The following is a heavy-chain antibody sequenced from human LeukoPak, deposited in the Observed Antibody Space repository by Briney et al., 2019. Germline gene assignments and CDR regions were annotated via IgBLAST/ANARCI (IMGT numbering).Heavy chain of an antibody. D-gene: IGHD2-2*01. V-gene: IGHV4-34*01. CDR1: GGPFSGYY. Sequence: SETLSLTCAVYGGPFSGYYWSWIRQPPGKGLEWIGEINHSGSTNYNPSLKGRVTISVDTSKNQFSLRLISVTAADTAVYYCASLVVPAASAYYYGMDVWGQGTTVTDS. J-gene: IGHJ6*02. CDR3: ASLVVPAASAYYYGMDV. CDR2: INHSGST.